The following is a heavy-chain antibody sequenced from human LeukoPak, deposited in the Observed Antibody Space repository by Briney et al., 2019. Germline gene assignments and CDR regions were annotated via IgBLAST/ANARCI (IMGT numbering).Heavy chain of an antibody. D-gene: IGHD3-9*01. J-gene: IGHJ6*02. CDR1: GYTFTGYY. Sequence: ASVKVSCKASGYTFTGYYMHWVRQAPGKGLEWMGWINPNSGGTNYAQKFQGRVTMTRDTSISTAYMELSRLRSDDTAVYYCARPVTIFDYYGMDVWGQGTTVTVSS. CDR2: INPNSGGT. CDR3: ARPVTIFDYYGMDV. V-gene: IGHV1-2*02.